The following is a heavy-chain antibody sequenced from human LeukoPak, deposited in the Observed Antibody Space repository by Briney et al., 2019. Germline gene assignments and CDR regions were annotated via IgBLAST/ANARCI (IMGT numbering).Heavy chain of an antibody. Sequence: SETLSLTCTVSGYSISSGYYWGWIRQPPGKGLEWIGSIYHSGSTYYNPSLKSRVTISVDTSKNQFSLKLSSVTAADTAVYYCARGQKRITMIVVVHTDTANWFDPWGQGTLVTVSS. CDR3: ARGQKRITMIVVVHTDTANWFDP. J-gene: IGHJ5*02. D-gene: IGHD3-22*01. CDR1: GYSISSGYY. V-gene: IGHV4-38-2*02. CDR2: IYHSGST.